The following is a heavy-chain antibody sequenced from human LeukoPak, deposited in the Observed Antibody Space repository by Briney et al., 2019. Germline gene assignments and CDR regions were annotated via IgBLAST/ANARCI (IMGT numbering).Heavy chain of an antibody. Sequence: SETLSLTYTVSGGSISSYYWSWIRQPPGKGLEWIGYIYYSGSTNYNPSLKSRVTISVDTSKNQFSLKLSSVTAADTAVYYCARLNDPYNYGSLFYYGMDVWGQGTTVTVSS. CDR1: GGSISSYY. D-gene: IGHD5-18*01. J-gene: IGHJ6*02. CDR3: ARLNDPYNYGSLFYYGMDV. V-gene: IGHV4-59*01. CDR2: IYYSGST.